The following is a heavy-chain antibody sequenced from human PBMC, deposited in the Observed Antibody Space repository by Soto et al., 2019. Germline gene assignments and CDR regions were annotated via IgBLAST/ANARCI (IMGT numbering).Heavy chain of an antibody. V-gene: IGHV6-1*01. CDR1: GDSVSSNSAA. CDR2: TYYRSKWYN. J-gene: IGHJ6*02. D-gene: IGHD3-3*01. CDR3: ARGRADYDFWSGLVLEPSYYYYGMDV. Sequence: SQTLSLTRAISGDSVSSNSAAWNWIRQSPSRGLEWLGRTYYRSKWYNDYAVSVKSRITINPDTSKNQFSLQLNSVTPEDTAVYYCARGRADYDFWSGLVLEPSYYYYGMDVWGQGTTVTISS.